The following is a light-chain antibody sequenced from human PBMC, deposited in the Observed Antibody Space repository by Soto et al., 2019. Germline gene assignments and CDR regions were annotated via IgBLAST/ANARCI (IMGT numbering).Light chain of an antibody. J-gene: IGLJ1*01. CDR2: ANT. CDR3: QSYDSRLSGSGV. V-gene: IGLV1-40*01. Sequence: QSVLTQPPSVSGAPGQRVTIPCTGSSSNIGAGYDVHWYQQLPGTAPKLLIYANTNRPSGVPDRFSGSQSGTSAALAITGLQAEDEADYYCQSYDSRLSGSGVFGTGTKLTVL. CDR1: SSNIGAGYD.